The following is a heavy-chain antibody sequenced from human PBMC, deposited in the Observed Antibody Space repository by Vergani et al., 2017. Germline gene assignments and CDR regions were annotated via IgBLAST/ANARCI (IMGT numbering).Heavy chain of an antibody. CDR2: IYHSGST. V-gene: IGHV4-38-2*01. Sequence: QVQLEESGPGLVKPSETLSLTCAVSGYSISSGYYWGWIRQPPGKGLEWIGSIYHSGSTYYNPSIKSRVTISGDTSKNQFSLKLSSVTAADTAVYYCARLSLEDSGYDFGGMDVWGQGTTVTVSS. J-gene: IGHJ6*02. CDR1: GYSISSGYY. D-gene: IGHD5-12*01. CDR3: ARLSLEDSGYDFGGMDV.